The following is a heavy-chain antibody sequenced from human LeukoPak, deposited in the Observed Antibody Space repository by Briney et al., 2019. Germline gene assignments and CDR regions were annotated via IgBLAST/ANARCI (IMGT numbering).Heavy chain of an antibody. V-gene: IGHV4-59*01. CDR3: ARATHSGYYIA. D-gene: IGHD3-22*01. Sequence: SETLSLTCPVSGGSISSYYWSWIRPPPGKGLEWIGYIYYSGSTNYNPSLKSRVTISVDTSKNQFSLKLSSVTAADTAVYYCARATHSGYYIAWGQGTLVTVSS. J-gene: IGHJ4*02. CDR1: GGSISSYY. CDR2: IYYSGST.